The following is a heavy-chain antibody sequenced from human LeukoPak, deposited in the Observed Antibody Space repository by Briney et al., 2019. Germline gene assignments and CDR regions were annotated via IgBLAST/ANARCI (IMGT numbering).Heavy chain of an antibody. CDR2: ISSSSNYI. CDR3: ARASTVDFDY. CDR1: GFTFSSYR. J-gene: IGHJ4*02. Sequence: GGSLTLSCAASGFTFSSYRMNWVRQAPGKGLEWLSSISSSSNYIYYADSVKGRFTISGDNAKNSLYLQMNSLRADDTAVYYCARASTVDFDYWGQGTLVTVSS. V-gene: IGHV3-21*01. D-gene: IGHD5-12*01.